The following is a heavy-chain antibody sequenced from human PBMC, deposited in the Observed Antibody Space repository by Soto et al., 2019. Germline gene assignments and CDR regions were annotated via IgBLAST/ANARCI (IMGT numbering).Heavy chain of an antibody. V-gene: IGHV1-3*01. J-gene: IGHJ4*02. D-gene: IGHD6-19*01. Sequence: ASVKVSCKASGYTFTSYAMHWVRQAPGQRLEWMGWINAGNGNTKYSQKFQGRFTISRDNSKNTLYLQMNSLRAEDTAVYYCARDGWQWLVRVLGNFDYWGQGTLVTVSS. CDR1: GYTFTSYA. CDR3: ARDGWQWLVRVLGNFDY. CDR2: INAGNGNT.